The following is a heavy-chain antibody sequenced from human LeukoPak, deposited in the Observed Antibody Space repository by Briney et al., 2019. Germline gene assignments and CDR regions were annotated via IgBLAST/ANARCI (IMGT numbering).Heavy chain of an antibody. CDR3: ACADIVVVPAAIGPPYGMDV. CDR1: GFTFSSYS. J-gene: IGHJ6*02. D-gene: IGHD2-2*02. V-gene: IGHV3-21*05. Sequence: GGSLRLSCAASGFTFSSYSMNWVRQAPGKGLEWVSYLSSSSSYIYYADSVKGRFTISRDNAKNSLYLQMNSLRAEDTAVYYCACADIVVVPAAIGPPYGMDVWGQGTTVTVSS. CDR2: LSSSSSYI.